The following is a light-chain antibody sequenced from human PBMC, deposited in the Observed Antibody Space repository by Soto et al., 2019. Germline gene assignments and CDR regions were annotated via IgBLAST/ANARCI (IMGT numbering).Light chain of an antibody. CDR1: NSNIGAGYD. V-gene: IGLV1-40*01. CDR3: QSLDSSLSALV. J-gene: IGLJ3*02. Sequence: QAVVTQPPSVSGAPGQRVTISCTGNNSNIGAGYDVHWYQQLPGTAPKLLIFGNNNRPAGVPDRFSGSRSGTSASLAITGLQAEDEADYYCQSLDSSLSALVFGGGTKLTVL. CDR2: GNN.